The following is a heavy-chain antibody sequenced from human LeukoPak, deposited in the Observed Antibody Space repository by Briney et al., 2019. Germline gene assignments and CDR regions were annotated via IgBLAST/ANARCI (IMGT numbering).Heavy chain of an antibody. CDR2: ISSDASKK. D-gene: IGHD3-16*01. V-gene: IGHV3-30*04. Sequence: SGGSLTLSCAASGFFFSTYAMHWVRQAPGKGLEWVAFISSDASKKYYADSVRGRFTISTDNSQNTLFLQMHSLRVEDTAVYYCARNWGADYWGQGTLVTVSS. CDR1: GFFFSTYA. CDR3: ARNWGADY. J-gene: IGHJ4*02.